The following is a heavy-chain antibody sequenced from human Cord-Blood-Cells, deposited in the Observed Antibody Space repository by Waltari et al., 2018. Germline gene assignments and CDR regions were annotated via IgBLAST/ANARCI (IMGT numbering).Heavy chain of an antibody. CDR2: IYYSGST. CDR1: GGSISSSSYY. CDR3: ASRLIYGDYVGPDY. Sequence: QLQLQESGPGLVKPSETLSLTCTVSGGSISSSSYYWGWIRQPPGKGLEWIGSIYYSGSTYYNPSLKSRVTISVDTSKNQFSLKLSYVTAADTAVYYCASRLIYGDYVGPDYWGQGTLVTVSS. V-gene: IGHV4-39*01. D-gene: IGHD4-17*01. J-gene: IGHJ4*02.